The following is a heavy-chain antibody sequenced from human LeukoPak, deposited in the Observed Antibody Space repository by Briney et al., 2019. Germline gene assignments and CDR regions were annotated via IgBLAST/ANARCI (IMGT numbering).Heavy chain of an antibody. V-gene: IGHV3-30*04. J-gene: IGHJ4*02. Sequence: GRSLRLSCAASGFTFSSYATHWVRQAPGKGLEWVAVISYDGSNKYYADSVKGRFTISRDNSKNTLYLQMNSLRAEDTAVYYCARENWNDGGEFDYWGQGTLVTVSS. CDR1: GFTFSSYA. CDR3: ARENWNDGGEFDY. D-gene: IGHD1-1*01. CDR2: ISYDGSNK.